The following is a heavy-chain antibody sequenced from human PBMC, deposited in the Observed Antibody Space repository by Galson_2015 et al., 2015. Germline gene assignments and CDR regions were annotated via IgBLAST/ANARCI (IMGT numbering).Heavy chain of an antibody. Sequence: SVKVSCKASGGTFRNYALSWVRQAPGQGLEWMGGILPIFGTTKYAQNFQDRVTITADESTSTAYMELSSLRSDDAAMYYCARGIGSGSSSWYYAFDIWGQGTMITVSS. CDR3: ARGIGSGSSSWYYAFDI. D-gene: IGHD6-13*01. CDR2: ILPIFGTT. J-gene: IGHJ3*02. CDR1: GGTFRNYA. V-gene: IGHV1-69*13.